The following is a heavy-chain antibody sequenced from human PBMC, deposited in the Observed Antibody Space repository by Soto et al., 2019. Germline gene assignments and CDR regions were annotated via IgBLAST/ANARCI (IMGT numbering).Heavy chain of an antibody. D-gene: IGHD2-21*02. J-gene: IGHJ6*02. CDR3: ASAYCGGDCYSTGYYGMDV. V-gene: IGHV1-69*01. CDR1: GGTFSSYA. Sequence: QVQLVQSGAEVKKPGSSVKVSCKASGGTFSSYAISWVRRAPGQGLEWMGGIIPIFGTANYAQKFQGRVTITADESTSTAYMELSSLRSEDTAVYYCASAYCGGDCYSTGYYGMDVWGQGTTVTVSS. CDR2: IIPIFGTA.